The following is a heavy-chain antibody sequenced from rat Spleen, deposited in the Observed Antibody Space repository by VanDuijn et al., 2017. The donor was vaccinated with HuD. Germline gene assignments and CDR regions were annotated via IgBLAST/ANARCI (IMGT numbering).Heavy chain of an antibody. Sequence: EVQLVESGGGLVQPGRSLKVSCAASGFTFSDYGMAWVRQAPTKGLEWVATISYGDSSGHSSTYYRDSVKGRFTISRDNSKSTLSLQMDSLRSEDTATYYCVRQDTSGYSNWFTYWGQGTLVTVSS. CDR2: ISYGDSSGHSST. D-gene: IGHD4-3*01. J-gene: IGHJ3*01. CDR1: GFTFSDYG. CDR3: VRQDTSGYSNWFTY. V-gene: IGHV5-29*01.